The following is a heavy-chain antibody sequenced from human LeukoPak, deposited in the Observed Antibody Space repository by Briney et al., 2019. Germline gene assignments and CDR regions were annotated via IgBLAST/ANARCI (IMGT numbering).Heavy chain of an antibody. D-gene: IGHD4-11*01. CDR1: GGTFSSYA. Sequence: SVKASCKASGGTFSSYAISWVRQAPGQGLEWMGRIIPIFGTANYAQKFQGRVTITTDESTSTAYMELSSLRSEDTAVYYCARDVSPTTAYYMDVWGKGTTVTVSS. J-gene: IGHJ6*03. CDR3: ARDVSPTTAYYMDV. V-gene: IGHV1-69*05. CDR2: IIPIFGTA.